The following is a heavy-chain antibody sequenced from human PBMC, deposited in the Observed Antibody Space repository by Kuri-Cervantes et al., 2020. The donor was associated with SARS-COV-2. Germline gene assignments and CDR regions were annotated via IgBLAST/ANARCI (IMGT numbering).Heavy chain of an antibody. J-gene: IGHJ6*02. Sequence: ASVKVSCKASGYTFTSYYMHWVRQAPGQGLEWMGIINPSGGSTSYAQKFQGRVTITADKSTSTAYMELSSLRSEDTAVYYCARSHGGVAAPKNYYYYGMDVWGQGTTVTVSS. D-gene: IGHD2-15*01. CDR2: INPSGGST. CDR3: ARSHGGVAAPKNYYYYGMDV. V-gene: IGHV1-46*01. CDR1: GYTFTSYY.